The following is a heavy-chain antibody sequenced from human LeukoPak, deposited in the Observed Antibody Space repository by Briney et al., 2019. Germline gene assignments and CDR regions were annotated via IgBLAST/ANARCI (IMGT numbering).Heavy chain of an antibody. CDR3: ARGPIAVAGTYYMDV. Sequence: PGGSLRLSCAASGFTFSNFVMNWVRQAPGKGLEWVSSISSSSSYIYYADSVKGRFTISRDNAKNSLYLQMNSLRAEDTAVYYCARGPIAVAGTYYMDVWGKGTTVTVSS. J-gene: IGHJ6*03. V-gene: IGHV3-21*01. CDR2: ISSSSSYI. CDR1: GFTFSNFV. D-gene: IGHD6-19*01.